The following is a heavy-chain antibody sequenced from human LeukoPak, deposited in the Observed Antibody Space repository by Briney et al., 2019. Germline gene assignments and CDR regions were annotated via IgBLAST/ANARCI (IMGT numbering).Heavy chain of an antibody. CDR3: ARSSVVVIDFDY. V-gene: IGHV3-48*03. J-gene: IGHJ4*02. CDR2: ISSSGSTI. Sequence: GGSLRLSXAASGFTFSSYEMNWVRRAPGKGLEWVSYISSSGSTIYYADSVKGRFTISRDNAKNSLYLQMNSLRAEDTAVYYCARSSVVVIDFDYWGQGTLVTVSS. D-gene: IGHD3-22*01. CDR1: GFTFSSYE.